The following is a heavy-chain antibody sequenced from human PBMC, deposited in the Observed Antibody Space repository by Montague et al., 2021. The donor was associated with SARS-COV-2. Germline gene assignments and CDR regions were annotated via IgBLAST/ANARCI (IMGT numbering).Heavy chain of an antibody. D-gene: IGHD6-13*01. CDR1: GDSISSYY. Sequence: SETLSLTCAVYGDSISSYYWSWIRQPPGKGLEWIGRIYTSGSTNYNPSLKSRSTISVYTSKNQFSLKLSSVTAADTAVYYCASDRVGLCSSWRSTVDWYFDYWGQGTLVTVSS. J-gene: IGHJ4*02. V-gene: IGHV4-59*10. CDR3: ASDRVGLCSSWRSTVDWYFDY. CDR2: IYTSGST.